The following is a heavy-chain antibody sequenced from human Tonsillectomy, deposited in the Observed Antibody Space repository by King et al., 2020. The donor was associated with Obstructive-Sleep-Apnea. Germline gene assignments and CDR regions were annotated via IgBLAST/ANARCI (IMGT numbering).Heavy chain of an antibody. J-gene: IGHJ6*02. CDR3: ARLRNSLENGGMDV. Sequence: QLVQSGGGLVQPGGSLRLSCAASGFTFSSYSMNWVRQAPGKGLEWVSYIRSSRRTVYYAASVEGRFTISRDNAKNSLYLQMNSLRVEDTAVYYCARLRNSLENGGMDVWGQGTTVTVS. CDR1: GFTFSSYS. V-gene: IGHV3-48*04. CDR2: IRSSRRTV. D-gene: IGHD2-21*01.